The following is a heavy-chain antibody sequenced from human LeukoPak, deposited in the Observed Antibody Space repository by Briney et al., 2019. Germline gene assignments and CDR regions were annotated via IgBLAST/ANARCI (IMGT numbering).Heavy chain of an antibody. D-gene: IGHD6-13*01. Sequence: GGSLRLSCAASGFPFSSYWVHWVRQAPGKGLVWVSRINTDGSTTTYADSVKGRLTISRDNAKNTVYLQMNSLRAEDTAVYYCARGGSSSPFGYWGQGTLVTVSS. CDR1: GFPFSSYW. V-gene: IGHV3-74*01. CDR3: ARGGSSSPFGY. CDR2: INTDGSTT. J-gene: IGHJ4*02.